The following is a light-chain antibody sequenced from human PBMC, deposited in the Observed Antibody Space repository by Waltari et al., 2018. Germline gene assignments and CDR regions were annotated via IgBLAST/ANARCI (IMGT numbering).Light chain of an antibody. CDR3: QHLHGYPIT. Sequence: IQLTQSPSSLSASVGDRVTIPCRASQGVTTYLAWYQQKPGKAPNLLIPAASTLQSGVPSRFSGSGSGTDFTLTISSLQPEDFATYYCQHLHGYPITFGGGTKVEIK. CDR2: AAS. CDR1: QGVTTY. J-gene: IGKJ4*01. V-gene: IGKV1-9*01.